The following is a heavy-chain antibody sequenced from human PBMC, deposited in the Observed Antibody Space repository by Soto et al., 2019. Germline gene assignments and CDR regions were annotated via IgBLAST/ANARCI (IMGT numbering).Heavy chain of an antibody. V-gene: IGHV3-23*01. D-gene: IGHD3-10*01. CDR1: GFTFSSYA. CDR2: ISGSGGST. J-gene: IGHJ3*02. CDR3: AMEENGPGYYGDAFDI. Sequence: GGSLRLSCAASGFTFSSYAMSWVRQAPGKGLEWVSAISGSGGSTYYADSVKGRFTISRDNSKNTLYLQMNSLRAEDTALYYCAMEENGPGYYGDAFDIWGQGTMVTVSS.